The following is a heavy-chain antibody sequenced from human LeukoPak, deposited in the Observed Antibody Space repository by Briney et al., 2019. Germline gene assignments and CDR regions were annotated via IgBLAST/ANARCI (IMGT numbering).Heavy chain of an antibody. Sequence: GGSLRLSCAASGFTFSSYAMSWVRQAPAKGLEWVSAVSGSGGSTYYADSVKGRFTISRDNSKNTLYLQMNSLRAEDTDVYFCSKERFEEESCGYWFYFGFWRQGTVVIVSS. CDR1: GFTFSSYA. J-gene: IGHJ4*02. CDR2: VSGSGGST. V-gene: IGHV3-23*01. CDR3: SKERFEEESCGYWFYFGF. D-gene: IGHD3-22*01.